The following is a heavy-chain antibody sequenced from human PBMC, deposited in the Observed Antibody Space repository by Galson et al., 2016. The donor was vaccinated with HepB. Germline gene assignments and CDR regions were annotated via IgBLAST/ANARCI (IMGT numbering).Heavy chain of an antibody. Sequence: SLRLSCAASGFTFSKYSMHWARQAPGKGLDWVAFISYDGTETFYADSVKGRFTISRDNAKNTLFLQMNSLRPEDTAIYYCARDVRWQQLGNWGQGTTVTVSS. CDR2: ISYDGTET. V-gene: IGHV3-30*04. J-gene: IGHJ6*02. D-gene: IGHD6-13*01. CDR3: ARDVRWQQLGN. CDR1: GFTFSKYS.